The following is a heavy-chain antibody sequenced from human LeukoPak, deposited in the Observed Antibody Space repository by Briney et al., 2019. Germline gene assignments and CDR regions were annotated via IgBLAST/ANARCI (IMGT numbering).Heavy chain of an antibody. Sequence: SETLSLTCTVSGGSISSGGYYWSWIRQPPGKGLEGIGEINHSGSTNYNPSLQSRVTIPVDTSKNQFSLKLSSVTAADTAVYYCARDKVVPAAYYYYGMDVWGQGTTVTVSS. CDR3: ARDKVVPAAYYYYGMDV. CDR2: INHSGST. D-gene: IGHD2-2*01. V-gene: IGHV4-39*07. CDR1: GGSISSGGYY. J-gene: IGHJ6*02.